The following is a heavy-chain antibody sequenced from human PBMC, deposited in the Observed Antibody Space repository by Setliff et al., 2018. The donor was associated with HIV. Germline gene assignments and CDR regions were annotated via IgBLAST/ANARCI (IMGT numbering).Heavy chain of an antibody. V-gene: IGHV1-2*02. CDR1: GYTFTDYY. J-gene: IGHJ6*03. D-gene: IGHD3-16*01. Sequence: GASVKVSCKASGYTFTDYYIHWVRQAPGQGLEWMGWINPNSGGTKYGQKFQGRVTMTRDTSISTAYMELSRLRSDDTAVYYCARDSIGSPLYYYYMDLWGKGTTVTVSS. CDR3: ARDSIGSPLYYYYMDL. CDR2: INPNSGGT.